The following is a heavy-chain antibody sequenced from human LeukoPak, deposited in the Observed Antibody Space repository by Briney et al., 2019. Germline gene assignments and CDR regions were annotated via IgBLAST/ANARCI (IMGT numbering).Heavy chain of an antibody. V-gene: IGHV1-18*01. CDR3: ASCHCTNGVCYGECEYFQH. Sequence: ASVKVSCKASGGTFSSYAISWVRQAPGQGLEWMGWISAYNGNTNYAQKLQGRLTLTTDTSTSTAYMELRSLRSDDTAVYYCASCHCTNGVCYGECEYFQHWGQGTLVTVSS. D-gene: IGHD2-8*01. J-gene: IGHJ1*01. CDR1: GGTFSSYA. CDR2: ISAYNGNT.